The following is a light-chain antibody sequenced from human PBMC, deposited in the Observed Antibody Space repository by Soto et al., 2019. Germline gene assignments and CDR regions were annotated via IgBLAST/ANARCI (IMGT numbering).Light chain of an antibody. J-gene: IGKJ5*01. V-gene: IGKV1-39*01. Sequence: DIQITQSPASLSASLGGRVTITCRASQSISNHLNWYQQKPGKAPKLLIFAASSLQSGVPSRFSGSRSGPDFTLTISSLQPEDFATYYCQQSYSTPRDFGQGTRLEIK. CDR3: QQSYSTPRD. CDR1: QSISNH. CDR2: AAS.